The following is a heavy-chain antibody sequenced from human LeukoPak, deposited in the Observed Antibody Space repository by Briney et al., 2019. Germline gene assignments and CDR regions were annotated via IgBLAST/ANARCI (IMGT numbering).Heavy chain of an antibody. D-gene: IGHD2-2*01. CDR3: ARGVGYCSSTSCSEDWFDP. V-gene: IGHV3-30-3*01. Sequence: GGSLRLSCAASGFTFSSYAMHWVRQAPGKGLQWVALISYDVNNKYYADSVKGRFTISRDNSKNTLYLQMNSLITEDTAVYYCARGVGYCSSTSCSEDWFDPWGQGTLVTVSS. J-gene: IGHJ5*02. CDR2: ISYDVNNK. CDR1: GFTFSSYA.